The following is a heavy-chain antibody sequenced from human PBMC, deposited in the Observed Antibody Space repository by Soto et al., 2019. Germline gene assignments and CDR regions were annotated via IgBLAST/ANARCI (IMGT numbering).Heavy chain of an antibody. CDR2: INSDGSST. CDR1: GFTFSSYW. CDR3: ASPDYYDSSGYPGY. D-gene: IGHD3-22*01. V-gene: IGHV3-74*01. J-gene: IGHJ4*02. Sequence: GGSLRLSCAASGFTFSSYWMHWVRQAPGKGLVWVSRINSDGSSTSYADPVKGRFTISRDNAKNTLYLQMNSLRAEDTAVYYCASPDYYDSSGYPGYWGQGTLVTVSS.